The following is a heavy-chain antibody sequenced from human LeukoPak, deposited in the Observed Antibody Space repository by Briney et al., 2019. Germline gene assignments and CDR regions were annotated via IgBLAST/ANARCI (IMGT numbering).Heavy chain of an antibody. J-gene: IGHJ4*02. D-gene: IGHD1-14*01. CDR1: GFTFSSYA. V-gene: IGHV3-23*01. CDR3: AKILGAYSAQTALTEPYFDY. CDR2: ISGSGGST. Sequence: GGSLRLSCAASGFTFSSYAMSRVRQAPGKGLEWVSAISGSGGSTYCADSVKGRFTISRDNSKNTLYLQMNSLRAEDTAVYYCAKILGAYSAQTALTEPYFDYWGQGTLVTVSS.